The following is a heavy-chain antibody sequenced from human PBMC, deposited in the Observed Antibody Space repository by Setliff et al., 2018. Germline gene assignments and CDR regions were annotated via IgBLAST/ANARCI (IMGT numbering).Heavy chain of an antibody. V-gene: IGHV4-59*01. CDR1: GDTLSVYY. CDR2: IYSSGST. Sequence: SETLSLTCTVSGDTLSVYYWSWVRQSPGQGLEWIGYIYSSGSTNDNPSLESRVTISKDTSKNQFSLRLNSVSAADTAVYYCARGSEYYYGSGTIDSWGQGTLVTVS. D-gene: IGHD3-10*01. J-gene: IGHJ4*02. CDR3: ARGSEYYYGSGTIDS.